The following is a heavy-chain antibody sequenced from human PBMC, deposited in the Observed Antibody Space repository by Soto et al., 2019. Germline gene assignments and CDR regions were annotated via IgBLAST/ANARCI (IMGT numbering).Heavy chain of an antibody. Sequence: SETLSLTCSVSGVSVSSTSYYWGWIRQPPGKGLEWIGHIYNGGDASYNPTLKSRVTISADTSKNQLSLRLGSVTAADTAVYFCVDSYFYNYFAIDVWGQGTTVNVSS. CDR2: IYNGGDA. CDR3: VDSYFYNYFAIDV. D-gene: IGHD4-4*01. V-gene: IGHV4-39*01. J-gene: IGHJ6*02. CDR1: GVSVSSTSYY.